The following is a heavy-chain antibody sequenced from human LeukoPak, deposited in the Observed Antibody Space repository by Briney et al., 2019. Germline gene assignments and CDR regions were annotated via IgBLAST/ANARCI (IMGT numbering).Heavy chain of an antibody. V-gene: IGHV3-48*03. CDR1: GFTFSSYE. J-gene: IGHJ6*03. Sequence: GGSLRLSCAASGFTFSSYEMNWVRQAPGKGLEWVSYISSSGSTIYYADSVKGRFTISRDNAKNSLYLQMNSLRAEDTAVYYCARAIYYGSGSYFRDYYYYYYMDVWGKGTTVTIS. D-gene: IGHD3-10*01. CDR3: ARAIYYGSGSYFRDYYYYYYMDV. CDR2: ISSSGSTI.